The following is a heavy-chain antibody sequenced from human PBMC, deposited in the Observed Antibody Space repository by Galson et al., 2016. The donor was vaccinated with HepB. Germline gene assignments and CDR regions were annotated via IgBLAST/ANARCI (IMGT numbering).Heavy chain of an antibody. CDR2: IYYTGGT. Sequence: SETLSLTCTVSGGSVSSGSYYWSWIRQPPGKGLEWIGYIYYTGGTNYSPSLESRVTISLDTSKNEFSLRLTSVTTADTAVYYCARGVAVAGAEYFHQWGQGTLVTVSS. CDR3: ARGVAVAGAEYFHQ. J-gene: IGHJ1*01. V-gene: IGHV4-61*01. D-gene: IGHD6-19*01. CDR1: GGSVSSGSYY.